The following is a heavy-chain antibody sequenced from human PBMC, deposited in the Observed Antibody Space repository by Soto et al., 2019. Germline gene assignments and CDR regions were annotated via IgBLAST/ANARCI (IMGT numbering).Heavy chain of an antibody. CDR2: INHSGST. D-gene: IGHD6-19*01. V-gene: IGHV4-34*01. CDR3: ARGIKSPGYSSGWGWFDP. CDR1: GGSFSGYY. Sequence: QVQLQQWGAGLLKPSETLSLTCAVYGGSFSGYYWSWIRQPPGKGLEWIGEINHSGSTNYNPSLKSRVTISVDTSKNQFSLKLSSVTAADTAVYYCARGIKSPGYSSGWGWFDPWGQGTLVTVSS. J-gene: IGHJ5*02.